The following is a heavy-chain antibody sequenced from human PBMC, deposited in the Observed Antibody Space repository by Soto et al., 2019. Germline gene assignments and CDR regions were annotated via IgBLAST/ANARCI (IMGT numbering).Heavy chain of an antibody. J-gene: IGHJ4*02. V-gene: IGHV3-30*03. CDR3: ASLEVQLWLFDY. D-gene: IGHD5-18*01. CDR2: ISYDGSNK. CDR1: GFTFSSCG. Sequence: PGGSLRLSCAASGFTFSSCGMHWVRQAPGKGLEWVAVISYDGSNKYYADSVKGRFTISRDNSKNMLYLQMNSLRAEDTAVYYCASLEVQLWLFDYWGQGTLVTVSS.